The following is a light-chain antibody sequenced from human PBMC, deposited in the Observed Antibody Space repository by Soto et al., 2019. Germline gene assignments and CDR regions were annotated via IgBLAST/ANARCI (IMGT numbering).Light chain of an antibody. Sequence: EIVMTQSPATLSVSPGERATLSCRASQSVSSSYLAWYQQKPGQAPRLLIYGASSRATGIQDRFSGSGSGTDFTLTISRLEPEDFAVYYCKQYGSSPTCGGGTKVDIK. CDR1: QSVSSSY. CDR3: KQYGSSPT. CDR2: GAS. J-gene: IGKJ4*01. V-gene: IGKV3-20*01.